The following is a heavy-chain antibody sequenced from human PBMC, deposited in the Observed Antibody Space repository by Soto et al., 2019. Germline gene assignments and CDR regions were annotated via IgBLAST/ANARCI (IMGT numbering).Heavy chain of an antibody. V-gene: IGHV4-59*01. J-gene: IGHJ4*02. Sequence: QVQLQESGPGLVKPSETLSLTCAVSGDSISSYYCMWIRQPPGKGLESIGYLYYGRSANYNPSLKGRVTLSADTSTNQSSLELRSMTAADTAVYYCALGSNAVVPEYWGQGTLVTVSS. CDR3: ALGSNAVVPEY. D-gene: IGHD2-15*01. CDR1: GDSISSYY. CDR2: LYYGRSA.